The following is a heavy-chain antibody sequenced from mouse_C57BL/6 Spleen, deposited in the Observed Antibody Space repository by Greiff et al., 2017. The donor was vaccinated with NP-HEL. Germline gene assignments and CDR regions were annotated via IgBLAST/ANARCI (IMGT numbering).Heavy chain of an antibody. CDR2: SRNKANDYTT. CDR3: ARDATYSYAMDY. V-gene: IGHV7-1*01. Sequence: EVQGVESGGGLVQSGRSLRLSCATSGFTFSDFYMEWVRQAPGKGLEWIAASRNKANDYTTEYSASMKGRFIVSRDTSQSILYLQMNALRAEDTAIYYCARDATYSYAMDYWGQGTSVTVSS. CDR1: GFTFSDFY. D-gene: IGHD2-10*01. J-gene: IGHJ4*01.